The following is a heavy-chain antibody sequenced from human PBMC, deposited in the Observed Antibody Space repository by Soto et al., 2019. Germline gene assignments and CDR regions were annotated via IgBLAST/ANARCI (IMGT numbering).Heavy chain of an antibody. Sequence: GVSLRLSCVGSGFMFDSYPMNWVRQAPGKGLEWVSYINSGIDSIYYAESGKGRFTISRDNARNSLSLQIKRLSDEDKAVYYCAKSGDSAGGGIDFWAQGT. V-gene: IGHV3-48*02. J-gene: IGHJ4*02. D-gene: IGHD2-15*01. CDR2: INSGIDSI. CDR3: AKSGDSAGGGIDF. CDR1: GFMFDSYP.